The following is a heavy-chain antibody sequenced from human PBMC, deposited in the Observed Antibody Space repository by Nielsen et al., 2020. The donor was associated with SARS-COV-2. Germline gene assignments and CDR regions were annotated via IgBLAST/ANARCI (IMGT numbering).Heavy chain of an antibody. J-gene: IGHJ4*02. CDR3: AKDGGGWYLDY. D-gene: IGHD6-19*01. V-gene: IGHV3-30*18. CDR2: ISYDGSNK. CDR1: GFTFSSYG. Sequence: GGSLRLSCAASGFTFSSYGMQWVRQAPGKGLEWVAVISYDGSNKYYADSVKGRFTISRDNSKNTLYLQMNSLRAEDTAVYYCAKDGGGWYLDYWGQGTLVTVSS.